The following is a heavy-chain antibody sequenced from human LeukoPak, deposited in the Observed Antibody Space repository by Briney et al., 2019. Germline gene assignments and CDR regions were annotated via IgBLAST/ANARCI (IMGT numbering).Heavy chain of an antibody. CDR2: MNPNSGNT. J-gene: IGHJ4*02. V-gene: IGHV1-8*02. D-gene: IGHD2-2*01. CDR3: ARVRRGYCSSTSCYRHFDY. Sequence: ASVKVSCKASGYTFTSYDINWVRQATGQGLEWKGWMNPNSGNTGYAQKFQGRVTMTRNTSISTAYMELSSLRSEDTAVYYCARVRRGYCSSTSCYRHFDYWGQGTLVTVSS. CDR1: GYTFTSYD.